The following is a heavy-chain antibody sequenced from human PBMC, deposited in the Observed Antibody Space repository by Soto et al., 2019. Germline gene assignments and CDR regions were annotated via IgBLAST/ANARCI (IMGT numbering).Heavy chain of an antibody. V-gene: IGHV4-31*03. CDR1: GSSISSGGYY. CDR3: ARGESAGGDYGMDV. CDR2: IYYSGST. Sequence: SETLSLTCTVSGSSISSGGYYWSWIRQHPGKGLEWIGYIYYSGSTYYNPSLKSRVTISVDTSKNQFSLKLSSVTAADTAVYYCARGESAGGDYGMDVWGQGTTVTVSS. J-gene: IGHJ6*02. D-gene: IGHD2-8*02.